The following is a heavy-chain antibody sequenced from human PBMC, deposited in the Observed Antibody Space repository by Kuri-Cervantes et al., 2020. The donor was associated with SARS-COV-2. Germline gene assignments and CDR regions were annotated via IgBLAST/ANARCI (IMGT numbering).Heavy chain of an antibody. V-gene: IGHV3-23*01. J-gene: IGHJ3*02. Sequence: GESLKISCAASGFTFYNFGMTWVRQAPGKGLKWVSTINGGGDPTFYADSVKGRFTISRDNSKNMLYLQMSSLRAEDTAIYYCAKGTFDIWGQGTMVTVSS. CDR2: INGGGDPT. CDR3: AKGTFDI. CDR1: GFTFYNFG.